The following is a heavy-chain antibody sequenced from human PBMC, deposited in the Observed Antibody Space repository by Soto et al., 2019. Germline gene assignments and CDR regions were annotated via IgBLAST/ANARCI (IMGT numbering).Heavy chain of an antibody. V-gene: IGHV1-8*01. CDR2: VNPNNGDT. J-gene: IGHJ4*02. CDR3: AKVSRKGSAIDFDY. D-gene: IGHD3-10*01. CDR1: GYTFSNYD. Sequence: QVQLVQSGAELKKPGASVKVSCKASGYTFSNYDMNWVRQATGQGPEWIGWVNPNNGDTGYAQKFQGRVTLTTDISTTTAYMDLTSLRSEDTAIYYCAKVSRKGSAIDFDYWGQGTLINVSS.